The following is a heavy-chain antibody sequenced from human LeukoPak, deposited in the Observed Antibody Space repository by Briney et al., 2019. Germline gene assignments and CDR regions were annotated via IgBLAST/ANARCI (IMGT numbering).Heavy chain of an antibody. CDR2: INPSGGST. J-gene: IGHJ4*02. Sequence: VASVKVSCKASGYTFTSYYMHWVRQAPGQGLEWMGIINPSGGSTSYAQKFQGRVTMTRDTSTSTVYMELSSLRSEDTAVYYCARDRRSYYDSSGYPLTTYYFDYWGQGTLVIVSS. CDR3: ARDRRSYYDSSGYPLTTYYFDY. D-gene: IGHD3-22*01. CDR1: GYTFTSYY. V-gene: IGHV1-46*01.